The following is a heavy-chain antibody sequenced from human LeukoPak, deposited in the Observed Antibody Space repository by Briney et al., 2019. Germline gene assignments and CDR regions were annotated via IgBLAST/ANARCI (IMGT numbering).Heavy chain of an antibody. J-gene: IGHJ3*02. Sequence: GGSLRLSCAASGFTLSSFEMNWVRQAPGKGLEWVSYISAGGNSIYYADSVRGRFTISRDIAENSLYLQMNSLRAEDTAVYYCAREGRPGAFDIWGQGTMVTVSS. CDR2: ISAGGNSI. CDR3: AREGRPGAFDI. D-gene: IGHD1-1*01. CDR1: GFTLSSFE. V-gene: IGHV3-48*03.